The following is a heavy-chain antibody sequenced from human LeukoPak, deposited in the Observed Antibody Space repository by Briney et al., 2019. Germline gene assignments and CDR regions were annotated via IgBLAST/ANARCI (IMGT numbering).Heavy chain of an antibody. J-gene: IGHJ6*04. Sequence: GGSLRLSCAASGFTFDDYAMHWVRQAPGKGLEWVSLISWDGGSTYYADSVKGRFTISRDNSKNSLYLQMNSLRAEDTALYYCALPLGGGREGMDVWGKGTTVTVSS. D-gene: IGHD4-23*01. CDR2: ISWDGGST. V-gene: IGHV3-43D*03. CDR1: GFTFDDYA. CDR3: ALPLGGGREGMDV.